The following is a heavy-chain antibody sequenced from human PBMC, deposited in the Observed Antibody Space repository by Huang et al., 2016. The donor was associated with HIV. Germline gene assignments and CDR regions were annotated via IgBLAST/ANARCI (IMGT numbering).Heavy chain of an antibody. CDR3: ARLSAYGSGRTDAFDI. CDR1: GGSISSSIYY. Sequence: QLQLQESGPGLVKPSETLSLTCTVSGGSISSSIYYWAWIRQPPGKGLEWIGSIYYSGSTYYNPSLKSRVTISVDTSKNQFSLKLSSVTAADTAVYYCARLSAYGSGRTDAFDIWGQGTMVTVSS. J-gene: IGHJ3*02. V-gene: IGHV4-39*01. D-gene: IGHD3-10*01. CDR2: IYYSGST.